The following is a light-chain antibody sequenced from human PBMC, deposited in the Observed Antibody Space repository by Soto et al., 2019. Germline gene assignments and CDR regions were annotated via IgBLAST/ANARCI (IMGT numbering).Light chain of an antibody. V-gene: IGKV2D-30*01. Sequence: DVVMPQSPHSLPVTLGQPASISCWSSQSLLYSDGNTYLSWFQQRPGQSPRRLIYKVSNWDSGVPERFSGSGSGTDFTLNISRVEAEDVGVYYCMQGTHWPYTFGQGTKLEIK. CDR2: KVS. CDR1: QSLLYSDGNTY. CDR3: MQGTHWPYT. J-gene: IGKJ2*01.